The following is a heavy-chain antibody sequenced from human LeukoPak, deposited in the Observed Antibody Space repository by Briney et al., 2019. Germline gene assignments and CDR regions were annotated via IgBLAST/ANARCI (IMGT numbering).Heavy chain of an antibody. CDR2: IYHSGST. CDR1: GYSISSSYY. Sequence: SETLSLTCAVSGYSISSSYYWGWIRQPPGKGLEWIGSIYHSGSTYYNPSLKSRVTISVDTSKNQFSLKLSSVTAADTAVCYCAREGRQVTQLYGSYIFDYWGQGTLVTVSS. D-gene: IGHD4-11*01. CDR3: AREGRQVTQLYGSYIFDY. J-gene: IGHJ4*02. V-gene: IGHV4-38-2*01.